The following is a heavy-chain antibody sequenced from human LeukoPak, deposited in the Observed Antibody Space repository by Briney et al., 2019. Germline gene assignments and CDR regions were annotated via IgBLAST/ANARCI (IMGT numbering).Heavy chain of an antibody. Sequence: PGGSLRLSCAAPGFTFSTYWMHWVRQAPGKGLVWVSRINGNGGGTTYADSVKGRFTISRDNAKNTLYLQMNNLRAEDTAVYYCARALGGAGVFDPWGQGTLVTVSS. CDR2: INGNGGGT. D-gene: IGHD2-21*01. J-gene: IGHJ5*02. CDR3: ARALGGAGVFDP. V-gene: IGHV3-74*01. CDR1: GFTFSTYW.